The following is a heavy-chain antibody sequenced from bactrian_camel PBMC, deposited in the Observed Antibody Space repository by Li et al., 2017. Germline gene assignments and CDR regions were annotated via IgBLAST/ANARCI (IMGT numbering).Heavy chain of an antibody. Sequence: VQLVESGGDSVQTGGSLTLSCAGSGCPYERWCMGWFRQAPGKEREGVAATYTGGSTEYYADSVKGRFTISVDNAKNTVYLQMTNLKPEDTAMYYCGDPFAFLGWGQGQGTQVTVS. CDR2: TYTGGSTE. CDR1: GCPYERWC. V-gene: IGHV3S40*01. J-gene: IGHJ4*01. D-gene: IGHD3*01.